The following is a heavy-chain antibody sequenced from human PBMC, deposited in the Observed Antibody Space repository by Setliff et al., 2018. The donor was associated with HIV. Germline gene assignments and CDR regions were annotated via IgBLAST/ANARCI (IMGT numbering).Heavy chain of an antibody. J-gene: IGHJ5*02. V-gene: IGHV4-61*09. D-gene: IGHD6-19*01. CDR1: GDSISSDSYY. Sequence: PSETLSLTCTVSGDSISSDSYYWSWIRQPAGKGLEWIGHIYTSGRTNYNPSLKSRVTISVDTSKNQFSLELSSVTAADTAVYYCARGRTQWPNYNYFDPWGLGTLVTVSS. CDR3: ARGRTQWPNYNYFDP. CDR2: IYTSGRT.